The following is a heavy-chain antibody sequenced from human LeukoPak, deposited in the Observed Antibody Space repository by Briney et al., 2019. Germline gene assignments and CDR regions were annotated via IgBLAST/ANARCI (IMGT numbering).Heavy chain of an antibody. J-gene: IGHJ4*02. CDR2: ISYDGSNK. D-gene: IGHD6-13*01. Sequence: PGRSLRLSCAASGFTFSSYGMHWVRQAPGKGLEWVAVISYDGSNKYYADSVKGRFTISRDNAKNSLYLQMNSLRAEDTAVYYCARKGSVYTSSWSCFDCWGQGTLVTVSS. CDR1: GFTFSSYG. CDR3: ARKGSVYTSSWSCFDC. V-gene: IGHV3-30*03.